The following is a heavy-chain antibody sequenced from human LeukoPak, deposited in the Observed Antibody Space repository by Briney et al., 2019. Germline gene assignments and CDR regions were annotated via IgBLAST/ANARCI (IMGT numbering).Heavy chain of an antibody. D-gene: IGHD4-23*01. Sequence: PGGSLRLSCAASGFTFSSYAMNWVRQAPGKGLEWVSGISGSGGSTYYADSVKGRFTISRDNSKNTLYLQMNSLRTEDTAVYYCANALDDFGGGWGQGTLVTVSS. J-gene: IGHJ4*02. CDR1: GFTFSSYA. CDR3: ANALDDFGGG. V-gene: IGHV3-23*01. CDR2: ISGSGGST.